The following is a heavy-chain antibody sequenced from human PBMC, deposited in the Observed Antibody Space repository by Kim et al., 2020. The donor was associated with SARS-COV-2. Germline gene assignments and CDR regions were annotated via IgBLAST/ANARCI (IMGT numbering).Heavy chain of an antibody. CDR3: TRCYDRPWSGYPYPVVRYYYMDV. Sequence: GGSLRLSCAASGFTFSGSAMHWVRQASGKGLEWVGRIRSKANSYATAYAASVKGRFTISRDDSKNTAYLQMNSLKTEDTAVYYCTRCYDRPWSGYPYPVVRYYYMDVWGKGTTVTVSS. D-gene: IGHD3-3*01. V-gene: IGHV3-73*01. J-gene: IGHJ6*03. CDR2: IRSKANSYAT. CDR1: GFTFSGSA.